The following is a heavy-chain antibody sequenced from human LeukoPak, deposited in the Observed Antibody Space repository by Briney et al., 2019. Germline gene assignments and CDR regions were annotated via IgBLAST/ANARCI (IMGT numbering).Heavy chain of an antibody. Sequence: SETLSLTCTVSGGSISSYYWSWIRQPPGKGLEWIGYIYYSGSTNYNPSLKSRVTISVDTSKNQFSLKLSSVTAADTAVYYCASQYGVYHDAFDIWGQGTMVTVSS. D-gene: IGHD4-17*01. V-gene: IGHV4-59*08. J-gene: IGHJ3*02. CDR3: ASQYGVYHDAFDI. CDR2: IYYSGST. CDR1: GGSISSYY.